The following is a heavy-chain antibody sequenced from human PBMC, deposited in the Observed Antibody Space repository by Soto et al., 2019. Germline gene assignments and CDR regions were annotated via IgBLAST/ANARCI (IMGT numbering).Heavy chain of an antibody. CDR3: ARDSSDYFDS. D-gene: IGHD3-10*01. Sequence: SLRLSYEDSRFAVPFNDISWVRLAPGKRLEWVSSSSSGGGSDYADSVRGRFTVSRDASRNTLYLQMNSLRGEDTAVYYCARDSSDYFDSWGQGT. J-gene: IGHJ4*02. CDR2: SSSGGGS. CDR1: RFAVPFND. V-gene: IGHV3-66*01.